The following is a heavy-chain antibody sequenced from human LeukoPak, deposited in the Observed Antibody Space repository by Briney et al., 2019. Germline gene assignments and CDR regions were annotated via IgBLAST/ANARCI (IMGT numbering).Heavy chain of an antibody. CDR3: ARGSAGWELLLFDY. V-gene: IGHV4-39*01. J-gene: IGHJ4*02. Sequence: PSETLSLTCTVSGGSISSSSYYWGWIRQPPGKGLEWIGSIYYSGSTYYNPSLKSRVTISVDTSKNQFSLKLSSVTAADTAVYYCARGSAGWELLLFDYWGQGTLVTVSS. D-gene: IGHD1-26*01. CDR1: GGSISSSSYY. CDR2: IYYSGST.